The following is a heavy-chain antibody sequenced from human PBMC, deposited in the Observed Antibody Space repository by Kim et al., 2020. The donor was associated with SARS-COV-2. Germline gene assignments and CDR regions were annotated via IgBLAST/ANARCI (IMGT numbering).Heavy chain of an antibody. Sequence: GGSLRLSCAASGFTFNNHAMSWVRQAPGKGLEWVSAISGSGGSTYYADSVKGRFTFSRDNSKNTLYLQMNSLRAEDTAVYYCAKGVRSQALCGMDVWGQGTTVTVSS. CDR2: ISGSGGST. D-gene: IGHD3-10*01. CDR1: GFTFNNHA. J-gene: IGHJ6*02. V-gene: IGHV3-23*01. CDR3: AKGVRSQALCGMDV.